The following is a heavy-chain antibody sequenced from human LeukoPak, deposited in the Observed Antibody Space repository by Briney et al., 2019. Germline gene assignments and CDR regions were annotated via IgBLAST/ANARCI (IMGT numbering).Heavy chain of an antibody. D-gene: IGHD4-23*01. J-gene: IGHJ4*02. CDR3: AKRGDYGGKKHFDY. CDR1: GFTFSSYG. Sequence: QPGGSLRLSCAASGFTFSSYGMHWVRQAPGKGLEWVAVTSYDGSDKYYADSVKGRFTISRDNSKNTMYLQMNGLRVEDTAVYYCAKRGDYGGKKHFDYCGQGTLVTVSS. CDR2: TSYDGSDK. V-gene: IGHV3-30*18.